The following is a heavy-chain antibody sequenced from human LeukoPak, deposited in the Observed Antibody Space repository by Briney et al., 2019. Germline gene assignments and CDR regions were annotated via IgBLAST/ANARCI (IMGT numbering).Heavy chain of an antibody. CDR3: ARDLGMRGYYYMDV. Sequence: SVKVSCKASGGTFSSYAISWVRQAPGQGLEWMGGIIPMFGTAHYAQKFQGRVTITTDESTSAAYMELSSLRSEDTAVYYCARDLGMRGYYYMDVWGKGTTVTVSS. J-gene: IGHJ6*03. V-gene: IGHV1-69*05. CDR1: GGTFSSYA. CDR2: IIPMFGTA.